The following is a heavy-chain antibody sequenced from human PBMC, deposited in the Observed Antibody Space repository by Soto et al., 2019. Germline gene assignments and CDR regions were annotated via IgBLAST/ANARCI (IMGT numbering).Heavy chain of an antibody. CDR3: ARDQQQLVPSYGMDV. CDR1: GFTFSSYA. Sequence: QVQLVESGGGVVQPGRSLRLSCAASGFTFSSYAMHWVRQAPGKGLEWVAVISYDGSNKYYADSVKGRFTISRDNSKNTLYLQMNSLRAEDTAVYYCARDQQQLVPSYGMDVW. J-gene: IGHJ6*01. D-gene: IGHD6-13*01. V-gene: IGHV3-30-3*01. CDR2: ISYDGSNK.